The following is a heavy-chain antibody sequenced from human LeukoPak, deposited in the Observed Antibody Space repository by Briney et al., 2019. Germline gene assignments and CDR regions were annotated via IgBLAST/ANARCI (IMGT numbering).Heavy chain of an antibody. CDR1: GFTFSNCA. V-gene: IGHV3-23*01. J-gene: IGHJ4*02. CDR2: ISGSGGST. CDR3: AKDHLGSASPSLFDY. D-gene: IGHD3-10*01. Sequence: GGSLRLSCAASGFTFSNCAMSWVRQAPGKGLEWVSAISGSGGSTYYAHSVKGRFTISRDNSKNTVYLQMNSLRGEDTAVYYCAKDHLGSASPSLFDYWGQGTLVTVSS.